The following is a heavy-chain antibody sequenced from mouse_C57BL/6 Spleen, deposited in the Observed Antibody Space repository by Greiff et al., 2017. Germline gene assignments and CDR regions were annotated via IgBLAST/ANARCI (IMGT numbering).Heavy chain of an antibody. J-gene: IGHJ3*01. D-gene: IGHD1-1*01. CDR2: ISSGSSTI. Sequence: EVQVVESGGGLVKPGGSLKLSCAASGFTFSDYGMHWVRQAPEKGLEWVAYISSGSSTIYYADTVKGRFTISRDNAKNTLFLQMTSLRSEDTAMYYCARGGSYGSRGFAYWGQGTLVTVSA. V-gene: IGHV5-17*01. CDR1: GFTFSDYG. CDR3: ARGGSYGSRGFAY.